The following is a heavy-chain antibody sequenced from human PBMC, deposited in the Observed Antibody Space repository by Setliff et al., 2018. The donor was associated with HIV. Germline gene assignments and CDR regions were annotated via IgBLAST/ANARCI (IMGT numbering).Heavy chain of an antibody. V-gene: IGHV3-23*01. CDR1: GLTFSSHA. Sequence: QPGGSLRLSCVASGLTFSSHAMSWVRRAPGKGLEWVSGISGGGVNTYYVDSVKGRFTISRDTSKNTLYLQMNSLRADDTAVYYCARSVIGYYYYGMDVWGQGTLVTVSS. CDR3: ARSVIGYYYYGMDV. D-gene: IGHD3-10*01. CDR2: ISGGGVNT. J-gene: IGHJ6*02.